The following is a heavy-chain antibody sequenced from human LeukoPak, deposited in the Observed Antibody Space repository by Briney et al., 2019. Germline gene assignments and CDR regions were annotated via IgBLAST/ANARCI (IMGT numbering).Heavy chain of an antibody. Sequence: GGTLRLSCAASGFTFSSYGMSWVRQAPGKGLEWVSAISGSGGSTYYAYSAKGRFAISRDNSKNTLYLQMNSLRAEDTAVYYCAGRDCGGDCSWGQGTLVTVSS. CDR3: AGRDCGGDCS. D-gene: IGHD2-21*02. V-gene: IGHV3-23*01. J-gene: IGHJ5*02. CDR2: ISGSGGST. CDR1: GFTFSSYG.